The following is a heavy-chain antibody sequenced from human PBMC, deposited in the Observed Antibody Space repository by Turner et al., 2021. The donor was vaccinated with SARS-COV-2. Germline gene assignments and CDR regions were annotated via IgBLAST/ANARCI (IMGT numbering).Heavy chain of an antibody. CDR2: FDPEDGET. J-gene: IGHJ5*02. Sequence: QVQLVQSGAAVKKPGASVKVSCKVSGYTLIELSMHWVRQAPGKGLEWMGGFDPEDGETIYAQKFQGRVTMTEDTSTDTAYMELSSLRSEDTAVYYCATGTPLGYQNWFDPWGQGTLVTVSS. V-gene: IGHV1-24*01. CDR1: GYTLIELS. D-gene: IGHD2-2*01. CDR3: ATGTPLGYQNWFDP.